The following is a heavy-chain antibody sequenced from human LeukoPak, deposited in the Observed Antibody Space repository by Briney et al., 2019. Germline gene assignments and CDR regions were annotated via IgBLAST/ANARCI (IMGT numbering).Heavy chain of an antibody. D-gene: IGHD3-22*01. CDR1: GFTFSSYS. V-gene: IGHV3-23*01. CDR3: AKDSRGYQDYFDY. J-gene: IGHJ4*02. Sequence: GGTLRLSCAASGFTFSSYSMSWVRQAPGKGLEWVSGISGPGGGAYYADSVKGRFTISRDNSKNTLYLQMNSLRVEDTAVYYCAKDSRGYQDYFDYWGQGTLVTVSS. CDR2: ISGPGGGA.